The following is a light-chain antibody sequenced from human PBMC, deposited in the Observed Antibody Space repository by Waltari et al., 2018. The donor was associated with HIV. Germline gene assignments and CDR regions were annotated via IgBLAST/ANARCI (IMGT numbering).Light chain of an antibody. CDR1: TSNIGSNT. CDR2: STN. Sequence: QSVLTQPPSASGTPGQRVTISCSGITSNIGSNTVNWYQQLPGTAPKLLIYSTNQRPSGVLDRFSGSKSGTSASLAISGLQSEDEADYYCATWDDSLNGLVFGGGTKLTVL. J-gene: IGLJ2*01. V-gene: IGLV1-44*01. CDR3: ATWDDSLNGLV.